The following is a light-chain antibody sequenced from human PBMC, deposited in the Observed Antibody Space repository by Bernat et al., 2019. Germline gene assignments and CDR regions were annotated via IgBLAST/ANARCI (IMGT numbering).Light chain of an antibody. CDR1: QSISSY. CDR3: QQSYSTPLT. Sequence: DIQMTQSPSSLSASVGDRVTITCRASQSISSYLNWYQQKPGKASKLLIYAASCLQSGVPSRFSGSGSGTDFTLTISSLQPEDFATYYCQQSYSTPLTFGGGTKVESK. J-gene: IGKJ4*01. V-gene: IGKV1-39*01. CDR2: AAS.